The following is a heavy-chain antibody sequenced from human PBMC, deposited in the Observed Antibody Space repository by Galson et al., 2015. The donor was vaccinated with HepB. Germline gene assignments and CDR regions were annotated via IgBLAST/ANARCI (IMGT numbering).Heavy chain of an antibody. Sequence: SLRLSCAASGFTFSSSWMSWVRQAPGKGLEWEANIKQDGSEKYYVDSVKGRFTISRDNSKNTMYLQMNSLRAEDSAVYYCAKDVVGNTFYYGMDVWGQGTRVTVSS. CDR3: AKDVVGNTFYYGMDV. D-gene: IGHD2-21*01. J-gene: IGHJ6*02. CDR1: GFTFSSSW. V-gene: IGHV3-7*03. CDR2: IKQDGSEK.